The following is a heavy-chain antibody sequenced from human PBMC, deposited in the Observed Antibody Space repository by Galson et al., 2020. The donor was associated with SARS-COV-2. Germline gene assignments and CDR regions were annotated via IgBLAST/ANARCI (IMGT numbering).Heavy chain of an antibody. V-gene: IGHV3-11*06. D-gene: IGHD4-4*01. Sequence: GGSLRLSCAASGFTFSDYYMSWIRQAPGKGLEWVSYISSSSSYTNYADSVKGRFTISRDNAKNSLYLHMNSLRAEDTAVYYCARLSNPPSQYYFDYWGQGTLVTVSS. CDR1: GFTFSDYY. J-gene: IGHJ4*02. CDR3: ARLSNPPSQYYFDY. CDR2: ISSSSSYT.